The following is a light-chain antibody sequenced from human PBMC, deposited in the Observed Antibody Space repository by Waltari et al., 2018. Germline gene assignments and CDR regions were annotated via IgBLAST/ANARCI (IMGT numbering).Light chain of an antibody. Sequence: EIVLTQSPGTLSLSPGERATFSCRASQSVNSDNLAWYQQRPGQDPRLLIYEVYRRASGIPDRFSGSGSGTHFTLTIFSLEPEDFAVYYCQDYGSSRTFGQGTKVEFK. CDR1: QSVNSDN. V-gene: IGKV3-20*01. J-gene: IGKJ1*01. CDR3: QDYGSSRT. CDR2: EVY.